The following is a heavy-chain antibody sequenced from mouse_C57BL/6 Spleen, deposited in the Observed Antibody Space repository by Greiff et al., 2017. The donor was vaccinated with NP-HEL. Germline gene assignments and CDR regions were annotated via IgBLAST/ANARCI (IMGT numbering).Heavy chain of an antibody. CDR2: ISDGGSYT. CDR1: GFTFSSYA. V-gene: IGHV5-4*03. D-gene: IGHD1-1*01. J-gene: IGHJ1*03. Sequence: DVKLQESGGGLVKPGGSLKLSCAASGFTFSSYAMSWVRQTPEKRLEWVATISDGGSYTYYPDNVKGRFTISRDNAKNNLYLQMSHLKSEDTAMYYCASAVVGYFDVWGTGTTVTVSS. CDR3: ASAVVGYFDV.